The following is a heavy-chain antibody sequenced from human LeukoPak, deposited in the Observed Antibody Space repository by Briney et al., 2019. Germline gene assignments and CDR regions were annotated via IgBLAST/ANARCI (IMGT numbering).Heavy chain of an antibody. Sequence: PSGTLSLTCAVSGGSIRSSNWWSWIRQPPGKGLEWIGEINHSGSTNYNPSLKSRVTISVDTSKNQFSLKLSSVTAADTAVYYCARRRSSSIDYWGQGTLVTVSS. CDR3: ARRRSSSIDY. J-gene: IGHJ4*02. D-gene: IGHD6-6*01. V-gene: IGHV4-4*02. CDR1: GGSIRSSNW. CDR2: INHSGST.